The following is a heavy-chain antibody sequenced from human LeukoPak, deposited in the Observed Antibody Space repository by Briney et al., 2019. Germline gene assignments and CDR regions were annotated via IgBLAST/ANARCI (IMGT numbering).Heavy chain of an antibody. J-gene: IGHJ4*02. CDR3: AKRTAAAGAFDN. Sequence: PGGSLRLSCAASGFTFSTYAVSWVRQAPGKGLEWVSAITGSGDSTYYADSVKGRFTISRDNSKNTLYLQMNSLRAEDTAVYYCAKRTAAAGAFDNWGQGTLVTVSS. CDR2: ITGSGDST. D-gene: IGHD6-13*01. V-gene: IGHV3-23*01. CDR1: GFTFSTYA.